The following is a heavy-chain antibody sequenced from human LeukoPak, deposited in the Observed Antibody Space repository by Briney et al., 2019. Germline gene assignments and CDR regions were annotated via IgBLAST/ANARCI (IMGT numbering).Heavy chain of an antibody. J-gene: IGHJ4*02. D-gene: IGHD3-9*01. CDR1: GFTFSSYG. CDR3: AKVPYDILTGYYPWGFDY. CDR2: ISYDGSNK. Sequence: GGSLRLSCAASGFTFSSYGMHWVRQAPGKGLEWVAVISYDGSNKYYADSVKGRFTISRDNSKNTLYLQMNSLRAEDTAVYYCAKVPYDILTGYYPWGFDYWGQGTLVTVSS. V-gene: IGHV3-30*18.